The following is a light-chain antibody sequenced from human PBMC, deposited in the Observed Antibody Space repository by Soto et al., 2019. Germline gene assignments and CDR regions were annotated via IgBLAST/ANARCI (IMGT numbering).Light chain of an antibody. V-gene: IGLV2-14*01. J-gene: IGLJ1*01. CDR3: SSYTSSSTLV. Sequence: QSALTQPASVSGSPGQSITISCTGTSSDVGDYNYVSWYQQHPGKAPKLMIYEVSDRPSGVSSRFSGSKSDKTASLTISGLQAEDEADYYCSSYTSSSTLVFGTGTKLTVL. CDR2: EVS. CDR1: SSDVGDYNY.